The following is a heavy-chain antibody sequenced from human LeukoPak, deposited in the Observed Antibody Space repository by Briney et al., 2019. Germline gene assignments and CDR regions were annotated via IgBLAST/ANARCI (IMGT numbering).Heavy chain of an antibody. CDR1: GGSISNFY. V-gene: IGHV4-59*08. CDR2: IYYSGST. J-gene: IGHJ4*02. Sequence: SETLSLTCTVSGGSISNFYWTWIRQPPGKGLEWIGYIYYSGSTNYNPSLSSRVTISLDTSKNQFSLMLRSLTAADTAVYYCARRYTASLGARFDYWGQGTLVTVSS. D-gene: IGHD2-2*02. CDR3: ARRYTASLGARFDY.